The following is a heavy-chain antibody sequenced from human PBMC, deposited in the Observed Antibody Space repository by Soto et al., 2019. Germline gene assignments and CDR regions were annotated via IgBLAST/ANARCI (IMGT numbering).Heavy chain of an antibody. J-gene: IGHJ4*02. CDR2: INHSGST. V-gene: IGHV4-34*01. Sequence: QVQLQQWGAGLLKPSETLSLTCAVYGGSFSGYYWSWIRQPPGKGLEWIGEINHSGSTNYNPSLKSRVTISVDTSKNQFSLKLSSVTAADTAVYYCARAYGGNSGVFDYCGQGTLVTVSS. D-gene: IGHD4-17*01. CDR1: GGSFSGYY. CDR3: ARAYGGNSGVFDY.